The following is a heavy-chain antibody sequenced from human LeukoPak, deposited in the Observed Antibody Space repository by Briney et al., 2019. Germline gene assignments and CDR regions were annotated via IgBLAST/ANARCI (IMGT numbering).Heavy chain of an antibody. CDR1: GGSFSGYY. J-gene: IGHJ4*02. D-gene: IGHD2-15*01. Sequence: SETLSLTCAVYGGSFSGYYWSWIRLPPGKGLEWIGEINHSGSTNYNPSLKSRVTISVDTSKNQFSLKLSSVTAADTAVYYCARGPTRWFYFDYWGQGTLVTVSS. CDR3: ARGPTRWFYFDY. CDR2: INHSGST. V-gene: IGHV4-34*01.